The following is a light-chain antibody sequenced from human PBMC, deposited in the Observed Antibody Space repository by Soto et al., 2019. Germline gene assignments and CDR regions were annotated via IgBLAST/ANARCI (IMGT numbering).Light chain of an antibody. CDR3: QQSYSTPPCT. J-gene: IGKJ1*01. CDR1: QSISSY. Sequence: DIQMTQSPASLSASVGDRVTITCRASQSISSYLNWYQQKPGKGPNLLIYGASSLQSGVPSRFSGSGSGTDFTLTISSLQPEDFATYYCQQSYSTPPCTFGQGIRVDIK. CDR2: GAS. V-gene: IGKV1-39*01.